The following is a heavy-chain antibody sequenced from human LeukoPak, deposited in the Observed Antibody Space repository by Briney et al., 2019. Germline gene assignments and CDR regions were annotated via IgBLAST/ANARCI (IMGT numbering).Heavy chain of an antibody. J-gene: IGHJ5*02. D-gene: IGHD5-24*01. CDR3: ARDRSGDGYNYPNWFDP. CDR1: GDSVSSDSAA. Sequence: SQTLSLTCAISGDSVSSDSAAWNWIRQSPSRGLEWLGRTYYRSKWYNDYAVSVKSRITINPDTSKNQFSLQLNSVTPEDTAVYYCARDRSGDGYNYPNWFDPWGQGTLVTVSS. CDR2: TYYRSKWYN. V-gene: IGHV6-1*01.